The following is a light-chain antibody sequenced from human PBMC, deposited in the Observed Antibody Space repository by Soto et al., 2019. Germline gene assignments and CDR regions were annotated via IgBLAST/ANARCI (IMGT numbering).Light chain of an antibody. Sequence: EIVLWKSPGTLSLSTGERATLSCRASQSVSNNYLAWYQQKPGQAPRLLIYGACNRATGSPDRFSGSGSGTDFTLTISRLEPEDFAVYYCQQYGSSGTFGQGTKVDIK. V-gene: IGKV3-20*01. CDR1: QSVSNNY. CDR3: QQYGSSGT. CDR2: GAC. J-gene: IGKJ1*01.